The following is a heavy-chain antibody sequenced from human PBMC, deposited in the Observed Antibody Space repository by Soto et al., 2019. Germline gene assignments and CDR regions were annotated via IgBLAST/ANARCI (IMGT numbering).Heavy chain of an antibody. D-gene: IGHD6-13*01. CDR1: GGSISSGGYY. J-gene: IGHJ5*02. V-gene: IGHV4-31*03. Sequence: SETLSLTCTVSGGSISSGGYYWSWIRQHPGRGLEWIGYIYYSGSTYYNPSLKSRVTISVDTSKNQFSLKLSSVTAADTAVYYCARDGGAAAGTRGRWFDPWGQGTLVTVSS. CDR2: IYYSGST. CDR3: ARDGGAAAGTRGRWFDP.